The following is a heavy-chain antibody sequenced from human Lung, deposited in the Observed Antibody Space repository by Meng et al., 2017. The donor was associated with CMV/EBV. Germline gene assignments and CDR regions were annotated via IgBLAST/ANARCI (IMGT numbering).Heavy chain of an antibody. CDR2: ISSNSKYI. CDR3: ARVYCSRGSCSFDY. CDR1: GFTFSSYS. V-gene: IGHV3-21*01. Sequence: GGSLRLXCAASGFTFSSYSVNWVRQAPGKGLEWVSSISSNSKYIFYADSVKGRFTISRDNAKNALHLQMNSLRDEDTALYYCARVYCSRGSCSFDYWGQGTLVTVFS. J-gene: IGHJ4*02. D-gene: IGHD2-15*01.